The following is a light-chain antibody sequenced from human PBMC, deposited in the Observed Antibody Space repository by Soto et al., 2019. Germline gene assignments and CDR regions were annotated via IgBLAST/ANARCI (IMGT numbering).Light chain of an antibody. CDR3: QQYRSLST. Sequence: SVLTQAPATLSLSPGAGPTLPCEASQSVSSSYLAWYQLQPGXAPXXLIYDASSRATGIPDRLSGSGSGTEFPPSINGMEPEYSSFYYCQQYRSLSTFGQGTQLEI. J-gene: IGKJ5*01. CDR1: QSVSSSY. V-gene: IGKV3D-20*01. CDR2: DAS.